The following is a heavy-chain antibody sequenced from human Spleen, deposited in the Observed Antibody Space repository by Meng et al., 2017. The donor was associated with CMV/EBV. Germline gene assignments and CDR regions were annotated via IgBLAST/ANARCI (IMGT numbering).Heavy chain of an antibody. J-gene: IGHJ4*02. CDR2: IIPILGIA. CDR3: ATAPYYDFWSGYLNFDY. D-gene: IGHD3-3*01. CDR1: GGTFSSYT. V-gene: IGHV1-69*02. Sequence: SVKVSCKASGGTFSSYTISWVRQAPGQGLEWMGRIIPILGIANYAQKFQGRVTITADKSTSTAYMELSSLRSEDTAVYYCATAPYYDFWSGYLNFDYWGQGTLVTVSS.